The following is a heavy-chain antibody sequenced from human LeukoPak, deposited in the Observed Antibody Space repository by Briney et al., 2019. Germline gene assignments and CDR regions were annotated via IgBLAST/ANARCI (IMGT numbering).Heavy chain of an antibody. CDR2: IYYSGST. J-gene: IGHJ6*02. CDR1: GGSISSYY. V-gene: IGHV4-59*01. D-gene: IGHD3-22*01. CDR3: ARGRYYYDSSGKQDYYYGMDV. Sequence: PSETLSLTCTVSGGSISSYYWSWIRQPPGKGLEWIGYIYYSGSTNYNPSLKSRVTISVDTSKNQFSLKLSSVTAADTAVYYCARGRYYYDSSGKQDYYYGMDVWGQGTTVTVSS.